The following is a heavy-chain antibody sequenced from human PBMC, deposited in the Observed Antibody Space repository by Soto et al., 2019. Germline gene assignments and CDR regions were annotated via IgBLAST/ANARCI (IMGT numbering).Heavy chain of an antibody. J-gene: IGHJ4*02. V-gene: IGHV4-34*01. CDR2: INHSGST. CDR3: ASRRYYYGSGSYYNLDY. Sequence: SETLSLTCAVYGGSFSGYYWSWIRQPPGKGLEWIGEINHSGSTNYNPSLKSRVTISVDTSKNQFSLKLSSVTAADTAVYYCASRRYYYGSGSYYNLDYWGQGTLVTVSS. CDR1: GGSFSGYY. D-gene: IGHD3-10*01.